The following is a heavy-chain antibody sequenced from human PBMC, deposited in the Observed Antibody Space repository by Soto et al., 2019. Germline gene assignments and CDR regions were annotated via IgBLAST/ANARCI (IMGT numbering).Heavy chain of an antibody. CDR3: ASAGSTFLSLSLTS. D-gene: IGHD3-16*01. J-gene: IGHJ5*01. CDR1: GYRVTAYY. CDR2: IHPNSGAT. Sequence: SSVKFSCKDSGYRVTAYYIRWAGQAAGQGLEWMGWIHPNSGATKFAQKFQGRVTLTRDTSISTAYMELISLKSDDTAVYNCASAGSTFLSLSLTSWGQGT. V-gene: IGHV1-2*02.